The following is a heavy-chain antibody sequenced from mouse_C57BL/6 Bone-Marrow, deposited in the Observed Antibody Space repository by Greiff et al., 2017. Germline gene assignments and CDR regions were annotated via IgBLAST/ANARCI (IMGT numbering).Heavy chain of an antibody. D-gene: IGHD1-1*02. CDR2: IDPENGDT. Sequence: EVKLLESGAELVRPGASVKLSCTASGFNIKDDYMHWVKQRPEQGLEWIGWIDPENGDTEYASKFKGKATITADTSSNTAYLQLSSLTSEDTAVYYCTSLWDYWDQGTTLTVSS. CDR3: TSLWDY. V-gene: IGHV14-4*01. J-gene: IGHJ2*01. CDR1: GFNIKDDY.